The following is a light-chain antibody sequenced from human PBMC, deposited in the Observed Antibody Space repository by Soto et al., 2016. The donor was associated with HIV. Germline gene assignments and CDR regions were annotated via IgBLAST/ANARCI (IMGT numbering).Light chain of an antibody. Sequence: SYELTQPSAVSVSPGQTARITCSGDLLAKKFARWFQQKPGQAPVLVIYKNTERPSGIPERFSGSSSGTTVTLIISGAQVADEAGYYCYSAADNNRVFGGGTKLTVL. CDR1: LLAKKF. CDR2: KNT. V-gene: IGLV3-27*01. CDR3: YSAADNNRV. J-gene: IGLJ3*02.